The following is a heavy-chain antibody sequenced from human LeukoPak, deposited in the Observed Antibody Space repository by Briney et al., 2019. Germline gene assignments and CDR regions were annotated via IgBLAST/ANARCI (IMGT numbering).Heavy chain of an antibody. CDR2: INPNSGGT. CDR1: GYTFTSYY. V-gene: IGHV1-2*02. J-gene: IGHJ4*02. CDR3: ARPRITMMNPTDY. D-gene: IGHD3-22*01. Sequence: ASVKVSCKASGYTFTSYYMHWVRQAPGQGLEWMRWINPNSGGTNYAQKFQGRVTMTRDTSISTAYMELSRLRSDDTAVYYCARPRITMMNPTDYWGQGTLVTVSS.